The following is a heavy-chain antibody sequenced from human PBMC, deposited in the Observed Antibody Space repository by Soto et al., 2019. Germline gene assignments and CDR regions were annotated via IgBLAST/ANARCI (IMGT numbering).Heavy chain of an antibody. CDR2: ISYDGSNK. CDR1: GFTFSSYA. CDR3: ARDREMATTAYCYYYGMDV. Sequence: QVQLVESGGGVVQPGRSLRLSCAASGFTFSSYAMHWVRQAPGKGLEWVAVISYDGSNKYYADSVKGRFTISRDNSKNTLYLQMNSLRAEDTAVYYCARDREMATTAYCYYYGMDVWGQGTTVTVSS. J-gene: IGHJ6*02. D-gene: IGHD1-1*01. V-gene: IGHV3-30-3*01.